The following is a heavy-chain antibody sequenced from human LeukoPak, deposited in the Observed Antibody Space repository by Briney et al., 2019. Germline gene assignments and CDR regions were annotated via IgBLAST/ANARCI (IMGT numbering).Heavy chain of an antibody. Sequence: PSETLSLTCTVSGGSISSYYWSWIRQPAGKGLEWIGRIYTSGSTNYNPSLKSRVTMSVDTSKNQFSLKLSSVTAADTAVYYCARDRVDCSGGGCYSGGAREPMDVWGKGTTVTVSS. CDR1: GGSISSYY. D-gene: IGHD2-15*01. CDR2: IYTSGST. J-gene: IGHJ6*03. CDR3: ARDRVDCSGGGCYSGGAREPMDV. V-gene: IGHV4-4*07.